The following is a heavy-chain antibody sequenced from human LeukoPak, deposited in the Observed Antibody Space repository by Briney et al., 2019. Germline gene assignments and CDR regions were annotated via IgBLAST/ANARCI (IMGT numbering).Heavy chain of an antibody. V-gene: IGHV2-70*11. CDR3: ARLGNRRTHFDY. J-gene: IGHJ4*02. CDR1: GFSLSTSGMC. D-gene: IGHD3/OR15-3a*01. CDR2: IDWDDDK. Sequence: SGPTLVNPTQPLTLTCTFSGFSLSTSGMCVSWIRQPPGKALEWLARIDWDDDKYYNTSLETRLTISKDTSRNQVVLTVTNMDPVDTATYYCARLGNRRTHFDYWGQGISVTVSS.